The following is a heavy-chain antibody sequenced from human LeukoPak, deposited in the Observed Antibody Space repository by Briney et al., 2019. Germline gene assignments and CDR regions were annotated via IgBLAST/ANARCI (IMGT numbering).Heavy chain of an antibody. V-gene: IGHV4-59*01. CDR1: GGSISSYY. CDR2: IYYSGST. Sequence: PSETLSLTCTVSGGSISSYYWSWIRQPPGKGLEWIGYIYYSGSTNYNPSLKSRVTISVDTSKNQFSLKLSSVTAADTAVYYCARDYPQNCGSTTCSRGPDYWGQGTLVTVSS. J-gene: IGHJ4*02. CDR3: ARDYPQNCGSTTCSRGPDY. D-gene: IGHD2-2*01.